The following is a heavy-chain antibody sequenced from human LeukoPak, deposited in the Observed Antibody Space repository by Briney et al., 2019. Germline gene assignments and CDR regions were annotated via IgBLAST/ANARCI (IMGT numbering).Heavy chain of an antibody. J-gene: IGHJ4*02. CDR2: IIHSGST. V-gene: IGHV4-34*01. CDR1: GGSFRGYY. D-gene: IGHD3-3*01. CDR3: ARGLNPGITIFGVVIYGCFDY. Sequence: SETLSLTCAVYGGSFRGYYWSWIRQPPGRGVEWIGEIIHSGSTNHNPPLQSRVTISVGTPKNQFSLKLSSVTAADTAVYYCARGLNPGITIFGVVIYGCFDYWGQGTMVTVSS.